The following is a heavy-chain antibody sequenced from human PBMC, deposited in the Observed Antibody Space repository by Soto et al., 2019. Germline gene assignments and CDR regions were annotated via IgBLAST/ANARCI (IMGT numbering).Heavy chain of an antibody. CDR1: GGSISGYY. D-gene: IGHD3-16*01. CDR2: IYYSGST. J-gene: IGHJ4*02. Sequence: SETLSLTCTVSGGSISGYYWSWIRQPPGKGLEWIGYIYYSGSTNYNPSLKSRVTITVDTSRNQFSLKLSSVTSADTDVYYCAREGGTYWGQGTLVTVSS. CDR3: AREGGTY. V-gene: IGHV4-59*01.